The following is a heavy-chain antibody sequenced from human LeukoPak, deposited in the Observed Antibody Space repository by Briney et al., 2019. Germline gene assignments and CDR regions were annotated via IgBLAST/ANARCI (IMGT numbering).Heavy chain of an antibody. CDR1: GFTFSSYW. CDR3: ARDRDHYDFWSGYYTSPYYYYGMDV. Sequence: GGSLRLSCAASGFTFSSYWMHWVRQAPGKGLVWVSRINSDGSSTSYADSVKGRFTISRDNAKNTLYLQMNSLRAEDTAVYYCARDRDHYDFWSGYYTSPYYYYGMDVWGQGTTVTVSS. J-gene: IGHJ6*02. D-gene: IGHD3-3*01. CDR2: INSDGSST. V-gene: IGHV3-74*01.